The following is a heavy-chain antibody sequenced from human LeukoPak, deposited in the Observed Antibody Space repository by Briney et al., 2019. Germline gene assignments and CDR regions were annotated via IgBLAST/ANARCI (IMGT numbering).Heavy chain of an antibody. CDR1: GYTFTSYG. CDR2: ISPYNGNT. Sequence: ASVKVSCKASGYTFTSYGISWVRQAPGQGLEWMGWISPYNGNTNYAQKLQGRVTMTTDTSTSTAYMELRSLRSDDTAVYYCARHIAGPTGPDWFDPWGQGTLVTVSS. CDR3: ARHIAGPTGPDWFDP. J-gene: IGHJ5*02. D-gene: IGHD6-13*01. V-gene: IGHV1-18*01.